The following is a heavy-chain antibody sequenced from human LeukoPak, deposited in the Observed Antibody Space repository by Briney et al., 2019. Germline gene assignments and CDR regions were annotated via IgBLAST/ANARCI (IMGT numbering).Heavy chain of an antibody. CDR3: ASGMYYYDSSGYFDY. D-gene: IGHD3-22*01. V-gene: IGHV3-48*03. CDR1: GSTFSSYE. Sequence: GGSLRLSCAASGSTFSSYEMNWVRQAPGKGLEWVSYISSSGSTIYYADSVKGRFTISRDNAKNSLYLQMNSLRAEDTAVYYCASGMYYYDSSGYFDYWGQGTLVTVSS. CDR2: ISSSGSTI. J-gene: IGHJ4*02.